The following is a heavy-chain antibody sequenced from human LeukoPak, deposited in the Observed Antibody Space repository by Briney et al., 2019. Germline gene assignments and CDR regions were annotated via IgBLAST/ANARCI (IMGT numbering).Heavy chain of an antibody. V-gene: IGHV3-66*01. CDR3: AKEPTFGVRGVNDAFDV. Sequence: GGSLRLSCAASGFTVSSNYMSWVRQAPGKGLEWVSVIYSGGSTYYADSVKGRFTIFRDNSKNTLYLQMNSLRAEDTAVYYCAKEPTFGVRGVNDAFDVWGQGTMVIVSS. D-gene: IGHD3-10*01. CDR2: IYSGGST. CDR1: GFTVSSNY. J-gene: IGHJ3*01.